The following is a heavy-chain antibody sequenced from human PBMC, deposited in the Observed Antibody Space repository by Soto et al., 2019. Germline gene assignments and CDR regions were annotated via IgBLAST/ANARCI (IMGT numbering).Heavy chain of an antibody. V-gene: IGHV1-18*01. CDR3: ARDEYCNGGSCYRPFAY. J-gene: IGHJ4*02. CDR2: ISAYNGNT. CDR1: GYTFTSYG. Sequence: QVPLVQSGAEVKKPAASVKVSCKASGYTFTSYGIIWVRQAPGQGHEWTGWISAYNGNTNYAQKLQGRVTMTTDTATSTVYMERRGLGSDDTAGYHCARDEYCNGGSCYRPFAYWGQGSLVTVSS. D-gene: IGHD2-15*01.